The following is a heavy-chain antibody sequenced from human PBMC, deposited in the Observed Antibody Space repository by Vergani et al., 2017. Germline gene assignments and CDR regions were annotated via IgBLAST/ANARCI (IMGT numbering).Heavy chain of an antibody. CDR3: AVGYCTNGVCYTGDEYNWFDP. V-gene: IGHV1-69*01. CDR1: GGTFSSYA. CDR2: IIPIFGTA. D-gene: IGHD2-8*01. Sequence: QVQLVQSGAEVKKPGSSVKVSCKASGGTFSSYAISWVRQAPGQGLEWMGGIIPIFGTANYAQKFQGRVTITADESTSAAYMELSSLRSEDTAVYYCAVGYCTNGVCYTGDEYNWFDPWGQGTLVTVSS. J-gene: IGHJ5*02.